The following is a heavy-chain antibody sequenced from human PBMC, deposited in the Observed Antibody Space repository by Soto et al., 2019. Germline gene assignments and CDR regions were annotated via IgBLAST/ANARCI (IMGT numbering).Heavy chain of an antibody. D-gene: IGHD1-26*01. Sequence: EVQLVESGGVVVQPGGSLRLSCAASGFTFDDYTMHWVRQAPGKGLEWVSLISWDGGSTYYADSVKGRFTISRDNSKNSLYLQMNSLRTEDTALYYCAKDMRENNYYYYGMDVWGQGTTVTVSS. CDR1: GFTFDDYT. CDR3: AKDMRENNYYYYGMDV. CDR2: ISWDGGST. J-gene: IGHJ6*02. V-gene: IGHV3-43*01.